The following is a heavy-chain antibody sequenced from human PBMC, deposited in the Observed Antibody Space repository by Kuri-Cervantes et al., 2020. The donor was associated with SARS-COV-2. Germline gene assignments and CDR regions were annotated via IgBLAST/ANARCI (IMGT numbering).Heavy chain of an antibody. CDR1: GYTFTSYA. J-gene: IGHJ6*02. D-gene: IGHD3-3*01. CDR2: INAGNGNT. V-gene: IGHV1-3*01. Sequence: ASVKVSCKASGYTFTSYAMHWVRQAPGQRLEWMGWINAGNGNTKYSQKFQGRVTITADKSTSTAYMELSSLRSEDTAVNHCARCITIFGVDYYYYYGMDVWGQGTTVTVSS. CDR3: ARCITIFGVDYYYYYGMDV.